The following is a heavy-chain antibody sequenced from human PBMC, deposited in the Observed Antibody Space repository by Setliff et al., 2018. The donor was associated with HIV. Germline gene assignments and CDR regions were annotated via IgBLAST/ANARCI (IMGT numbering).Heavy chain of an antibody. Sequence: SVKVSCKTSGGTFSTYTIAWVRQAPGQGLEWMGRIIPIFGTPNYAQKFQGRVTITADKSTSTVYLDLRSLTSEDTDMYYCARSVWAVVVPTDPAVDAFAIWGQGTMVTVS. D-gene: IGHD2-2*01. CDR2: IIPIFGTP. J-gene: IGHJ3*02. V-gene: IGHV1-69*08. CDR1: GGTFSTYT. CDR3: ARSVWAVVVPTDPAVDAFAI.